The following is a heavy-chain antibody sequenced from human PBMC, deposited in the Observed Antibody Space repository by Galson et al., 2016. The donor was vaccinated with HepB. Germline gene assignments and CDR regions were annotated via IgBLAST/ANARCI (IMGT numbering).Heavy chain of an antibody. J-gene: IGHJ2*01. D-gene: IGHD1-26*01. V-gene: IGHV3-30-3*01. CDR1: GFILSTYP. Sequence: SLRLSCAASGFILSTYPIHWVRQAPDKGLEWVAVISYDGSKKYYVDSLKGRFTISRDNSRSTVYLQMNSLRADDTAVYYRARGSGSYLGWVFDLWGRGALVTVSS. CDR2: ISYDGSKK. CDR3: ARGSGSYLGWVFDL.